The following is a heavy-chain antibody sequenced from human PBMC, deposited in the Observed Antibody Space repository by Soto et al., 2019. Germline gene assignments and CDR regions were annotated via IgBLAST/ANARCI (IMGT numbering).Heavy chain of an antibody. V-gene: IGHV4-39*01. Sequence: SETLSLTCTFSGGSISSSSYYLGWIRQPPGKGLEWIGSIYYSGSTYYNPSLKSRVTISVDTSKNQFSLKLSSVTAADTAVYYCARLEDSSGYYFDYWGQGTLVTVSS. CDR3: ARLEDSSGYYFDY. J-gene: IGHJ4*02. CDR2: IYYSGST. D-gene: IGHD3-22*01. CDR1: GGSISSSSYY.